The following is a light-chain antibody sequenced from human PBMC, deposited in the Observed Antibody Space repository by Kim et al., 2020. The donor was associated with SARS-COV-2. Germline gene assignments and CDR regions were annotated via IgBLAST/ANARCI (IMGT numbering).Light chain of an antibody. CDR2: YDS. CDR1: SFGSTG. Sequence: AAGKTARITCGRNSFGSTGVHWYQQNPGQAPVLVIYYDSDRPSGIPERFSGSNSGNTATLTISRVEAGDEADYYCQVWDSSSDHRVFGGGTQLTVL. V-gene: IGLV3-21*04. J-gene: IGLJ3*02. CDR3: QVWDSSSDHRV.